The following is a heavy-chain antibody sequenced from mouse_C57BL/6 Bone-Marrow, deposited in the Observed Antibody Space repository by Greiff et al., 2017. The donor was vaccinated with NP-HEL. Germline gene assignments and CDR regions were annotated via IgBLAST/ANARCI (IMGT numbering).Heavy chain of an antibody. J-gene: IGHJ2*01. CDR3: VREGYPPYFDY. Sequence: GGGLVQPKGSLKLSCAASGFSFNTYAMNWVRQAPGKGLEWVARIRSKSNNYATYYADSVKDRFTISRDDSESMLYLQMNNLKTEDTAMYYCVREGYPPYFDYWGQGTTLTVSS. V-gene: IGHV10-1*01. CDR1: GFSFNTYA. D-gene: IGHD2-14*01. CDR2: IRSKSNNYAT.